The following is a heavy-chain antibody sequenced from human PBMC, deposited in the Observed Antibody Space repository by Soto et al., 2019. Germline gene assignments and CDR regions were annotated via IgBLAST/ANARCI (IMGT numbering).Heavy chain of an antibody. Sequence: QVQLVESGGGVVQPGRSLRLSCAASGFTFSSYGMHWVRQAPGKGLEWVAVIWYDGSNKYYADSVKGRFTISRDNSKNTLYLQMNSLRAEDTAVYYCARETDGYSYGYWFDPCGQGTLVTVSS. D-gene: IGHD5-18*01. CDR1: GFTFSSYG. J-gene: IGHJ5*02. CDR3: ARETDGYSYGYWFDP. CDR2: IWYDGSNK. V-gene: IGHV3-33*01.